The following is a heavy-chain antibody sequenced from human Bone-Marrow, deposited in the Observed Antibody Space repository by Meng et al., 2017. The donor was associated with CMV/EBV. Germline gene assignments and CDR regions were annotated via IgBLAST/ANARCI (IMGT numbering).Heavy chain of an antibody. CDR3: ATQVAAAGKGSDDAFDI. CDR2: IYYSGST. J-gene: IGHJ3*02. D-gene: IGHD6-13*01. Sequence: SETLSLTCTVSGGSISSSSYYWGWIRQPPGKGLEWIGSIYYSGSTYYNPSLKSRVTISVDTSKNQFSLKLSSVTAADTAVYYCATQVAAAGKGSDDAFDIWAQGTMVTVSS. CDR1: GGSISSSSYY. V-gene: IGHV4-39*01.